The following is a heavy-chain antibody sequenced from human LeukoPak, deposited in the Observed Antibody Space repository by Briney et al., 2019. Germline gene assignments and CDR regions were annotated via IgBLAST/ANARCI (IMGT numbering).Heavy chain of an antibody. CDR3: ARVGATGFLDY. J-gene: IGHJ4*02. Sequence: SVKVSCKASGGTFSSYAISWVRQAPGQGLEWTGRIIPILGIANYAQKFQGRVTITADKSTSTAYMELSSLRSEDTAVYYCARVGATGFLDYWGQGTLVTVSS. V-gene: IGHV1-69*04. D-gene: IGHD1-26*01. CDR1: GGTFSSYA. CDR2: IIPILGIA.